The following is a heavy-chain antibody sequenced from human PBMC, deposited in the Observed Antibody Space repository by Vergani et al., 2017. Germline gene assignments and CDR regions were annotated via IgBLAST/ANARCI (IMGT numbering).Heavy chain of an antibody. CDR3: AREIVVVPAAQGDFDY. CDR1: GFTFSSYA. J-gene: IGHJ4*02. Sequence: QVQLVESGGGVVQPGRSLRLSCAASGFTFSSYAMHWVRQAPGKGLEWVAVISYDGSNKYYADSVKGRFTISRDNSKNTLYLQMNSLRAEDTAVYYCAREIVVVPAAQGDFDYWVQGTLVTVSS. D-gene: IGHD2-2*01. CDR2: ISYDGSNK. V-gene: IGHV3-30-3*01.